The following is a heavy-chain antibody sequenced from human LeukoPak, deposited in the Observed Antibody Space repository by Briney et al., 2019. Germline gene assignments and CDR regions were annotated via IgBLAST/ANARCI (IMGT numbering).Heavy chain of an antibody. J-gene: IGHJ4*02. D-gene: IGHD1-26*01. Sequence: GGSLRLSCAASGFTFSTYSLTWVRQAPRKGLEWVSSNSSSSDYIYYADSVKGRFTISRDNAKNSLYLQMNSLRAEDTAVYYCAKDGSYYDFDYWGQGTLVTVSS. CDR1: GFTFSTYS. V-gene: IGHV3-21*01. CDR2: NSSSSDYI. CDR3: AKDGSYYDFDY.